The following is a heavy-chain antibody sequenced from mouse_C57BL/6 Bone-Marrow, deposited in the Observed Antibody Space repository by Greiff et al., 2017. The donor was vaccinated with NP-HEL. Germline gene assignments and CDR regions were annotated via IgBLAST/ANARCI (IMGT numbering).Heavy chain of an antibody. CDR2: ILPGSGST. CDR1: GYTFTGYW. D-gene: IGHD3-2*02. Sequence: LQQSGASVKLSCKATGYTFTGYWIEWVKQRPGHGLEWIGEILPGSGSTNYNEKFKGKATFTADTSSNTAYMQLSSLTTEDSAIYYCARYRQLRLPYYFDYWGQGTTLTVSS. V-gene: IGHV1-9*01. J-gene: IGHJ2*01. CDR3: ARYRQLRLPYYFDY.